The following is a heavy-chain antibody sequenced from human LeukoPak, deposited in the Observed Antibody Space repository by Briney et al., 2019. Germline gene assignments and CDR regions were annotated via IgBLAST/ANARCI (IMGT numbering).Heavy chain of an antibody. D-gene: IGHD2-15*01. V-gene: IGHV5-51*01. J-gene: IGHJ4*02. CDR3: ARHDRCSGGSCYPDY. CDR2: IYPGDSDT. Sequence: GESLKISCRTSGYRFSSYWIGWVRQMPGKGLEWMGLIYPGDSDTIYSPSFQGRVTISADKSISTVYLQWSSLKAADTAMYFCARHDRCSGGSCYPDYWGQGTLVTVSS. CDR1: GYRFSSYW.